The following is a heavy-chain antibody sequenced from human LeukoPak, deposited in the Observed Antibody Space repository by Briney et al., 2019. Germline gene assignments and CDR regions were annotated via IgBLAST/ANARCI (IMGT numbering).Heavy chain of an antibody. CDR3: ARLIEEDTAMVPAPYYYYYMDV. CDR2: IYPCDSDT. J-gene: IGHJ6*03. CDR1: GYSFTSYW. Sequence: GESLVISCKGSGYSFTSYWIGWVRQMPGKGLEWMGIIYPCDSDTRYSPSFQGQVTISADKSISTAYLRWSSLKASDTAMYYCARLIEEDTAMVPAPYYYYYMDVWGKGTTVTVSS. D-gene: IGHD5-18*01. V-gene: IGHV5-51*01.